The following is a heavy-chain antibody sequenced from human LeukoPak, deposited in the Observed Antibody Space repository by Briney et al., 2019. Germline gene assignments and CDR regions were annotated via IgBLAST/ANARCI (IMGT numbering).Heavy chain of an antibody. V-gene: IGHV3-30*18. Sequence: PGRSLRLSCAPSGFSFSTYGMHWVRQAPGKGLEWVAVIAYDGSNKYYADSVKGRFTISRDNSKNTLYLQMDSLRAEDTAVYFCAKGGSHVSGWLYGASDYWGQGTLVTVFS. D-gene: IGHD2-2*02. CDR2: IAYDGSNK. CDR1: GFSFSTYG. CDR3: AKGGSHVSGWLYGASDY. J-gene: IGHJ4*02.